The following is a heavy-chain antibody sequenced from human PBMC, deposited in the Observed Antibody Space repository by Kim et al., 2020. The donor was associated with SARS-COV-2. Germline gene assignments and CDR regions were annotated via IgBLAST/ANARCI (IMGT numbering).Heavy chain of an antibody. J-gene: IGHJ4*02. V-gene: IGHV4-59*10. CDR2: ST. D-gene: IGHD4-4*01. Sequence: STNHNPPLKSRVTMSVDTSKNQFSLKLSSVTAADTGVYYCARCRVTHFDYWGQGTLVTVSS. CDR3: ARCRVTHFDY.